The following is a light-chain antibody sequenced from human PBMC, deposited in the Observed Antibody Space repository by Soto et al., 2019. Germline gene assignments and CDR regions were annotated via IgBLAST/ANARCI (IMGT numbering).Light chain of an antibody. J-gene: IGKJ1*01. Sequence: EIVLTQSPGPLSLSPGERATLSCRASQSVSSSFLAWYQQKVGQAPRLLIYGASSRATGIPDRFSGSGSGTDFTLTISRLEPEDFAVYYCQQYGSSPWTFGQGTKVDIK. V-gene: IGKV3-20*01. CDR3: QQYGSSPWT. CDR1: QSVSSSF. CDR2: GAS.